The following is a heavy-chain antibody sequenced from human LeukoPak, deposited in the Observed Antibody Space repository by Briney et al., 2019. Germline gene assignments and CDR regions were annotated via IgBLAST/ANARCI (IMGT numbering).Heavy chain of an antibody. J-gene: IGHJ6*03. CDR2: ISSSSYI. Sequence: GGSLRLSCAASGFTFSSYSMNWVRQAPGKGLEWVSSISSSSYIYYADSVKGRFTISRDNAKNSLYLQMNSLRAEDTAVYYCAREAAAGYYYYYYYMDVWGKGTTVTISS. CDR3: AREAAAGYYYYYYYMDV. D-gene: IGHD6-13*01. CDR1: GFTFSSYS. V-gene: IGHV3-21*04.